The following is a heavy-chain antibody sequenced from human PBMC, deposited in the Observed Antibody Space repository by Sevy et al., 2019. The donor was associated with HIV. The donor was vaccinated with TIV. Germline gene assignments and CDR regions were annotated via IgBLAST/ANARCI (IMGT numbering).Heavy chain of an antibody. CDR1: GGSISGNF. J-gene: IGHJ3*02. Sequence: SETLSLTCSVSGGSISGNFWTWIRQPPGKGLEWIGYIYYSGSTNSNPSLKSRVSISLDTSKNQFSLRLNSVTAADTAVYYCASGSGSHYDAFHIRGQGTMVTVSS. D-gene: IGHD1-26*01. CDR2: IYYSGST. V-gene: IGHV4-59*01. CDR3: ASGSGSHYDAFHI.